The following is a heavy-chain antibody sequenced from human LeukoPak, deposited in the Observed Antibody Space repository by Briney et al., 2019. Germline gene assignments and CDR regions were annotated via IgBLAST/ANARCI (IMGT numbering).Heavy chain of an antibody. CDR3: ARERVDIVAQDY. V-gene: IGHV4-61*01. CDR2: IYYSGST. CDR1: GGSVSSGSYY. D-gene: IGHD5-12*01. J-gene: IGHJ4*02. Sequence: PSETLSLTCTVSGGSVSSGSYYWSWIRQPPGKGLEWIGYIYYSGSTNYNPSLKSRVTISVDTSKNQFSLKLSSVTAADTAVYYCARERVDIVAQDYWGQGTLVTVSS.